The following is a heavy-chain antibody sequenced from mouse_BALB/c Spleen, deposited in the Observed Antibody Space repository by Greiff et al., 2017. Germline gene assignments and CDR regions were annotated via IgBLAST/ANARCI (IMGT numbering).Heavy chain of an antibody. D-gene: IGHD2-3*01. CDR2: IWSGGST. V-gene: IGHV2-2*02. Sequence: VQGVESGPGLVQPSQSLSITCTVSGFPLTSYGVHWVRQSPGKGLEWLGVIWSGGSTDYNAAFISRLSISKDNSKSQVFFKMNSLQANDTAIYYCARRGWSSYAMDYWGQGTSVTVSS. CDR1: GFPLTSYG. J-gene: IGHJ4*01. CDR3: ARRGWSSYAMDY.